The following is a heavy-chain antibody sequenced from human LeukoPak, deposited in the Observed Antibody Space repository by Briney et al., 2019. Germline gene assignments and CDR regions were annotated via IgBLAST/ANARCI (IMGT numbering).Heavy chain of an antibody. V-gene: IGHV3-21*01. CDR3: ARVSGSHDAFDI. J-gene: IGHJ3*02. Sequence: GGSLRLSCAASGFTFRSFSMNWVRQAPGEGLEWVAAISSTGRYMYYADSVKGRFTISRENAKNSLYLQMNSLRAGDTAVYYCARVSGSHDAFDIWGQGTMVTVSS. CDR2: ISSTGRYM. CDR1: GFTFRSFS. D-gene: IGHD3-10*01.